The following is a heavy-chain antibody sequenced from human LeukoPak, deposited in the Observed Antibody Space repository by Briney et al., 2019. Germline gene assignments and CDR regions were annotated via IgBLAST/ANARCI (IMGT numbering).Heavy chain of an antibody. D-gene: IGHD5-12*01. J-gene: IGHJ4*02. Sequence: AISGSGGSTYYADSVKGRFTISRDNSKNTLYLQTNSLRAEDTAVYYCAKSRDVVATVFDYWGQGTLVTVSS. CDR3: AKSRDVVATVFDY. V-gene: IGHV3-23*01. CDR2: ISGSGGST.